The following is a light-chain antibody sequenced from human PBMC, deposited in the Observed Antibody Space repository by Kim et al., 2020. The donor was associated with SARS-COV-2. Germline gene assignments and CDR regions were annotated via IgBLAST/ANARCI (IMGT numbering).Light chain of an antibody. CDR1: QSVSSY. CDR2: DAS. V-gene: IGKV3-11*01. J-gene: IGKJ2*01. CDR3: QRRSNWYT. Sequence: EIVLTQSLATLSLSPGERATLSCRASQSVSSYLAWYQQKPGQAPRLLIYDASNRATGIPARFSGSGSGTDFTLTISSLEPEDFAVYYCQRRSNWYTFGQGTKLEI.